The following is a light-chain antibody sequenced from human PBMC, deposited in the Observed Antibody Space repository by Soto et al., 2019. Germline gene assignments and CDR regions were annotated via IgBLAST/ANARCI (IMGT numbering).Light chain of an antibody. CDR2: DVT. Sequence: QSALTQPASVSGAPGQSITISCTGTSSDVGGFNYVSWYQQHPGKAPKLMIYDVTNRPSGVSYRFSGSTSGNTASLTISGLQAEDEADYYCHSYTRSSTYVFGTGTTLTVL. J-gene: IGLJ1*01. CDR3: HSYTRSSTYV. V-gene: IGLV2-14*03. CDR1: SSDVGGFNY.